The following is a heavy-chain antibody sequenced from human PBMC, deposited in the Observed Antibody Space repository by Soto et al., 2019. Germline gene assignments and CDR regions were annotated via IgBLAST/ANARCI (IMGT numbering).Heavy chain of an antibody. V-gene: IGHV3-9*01. D-gene: IGHD4-17*01. CDR1: GFTFDDYA. CDR3: AKDAGDYGDYYFDY. CDR2: ISWNSGSI. J-gene: IGHJ4*02. Sequence: GGSLRLSCAASGFTFDDYAMHWVRQAPGKGLEWVSGISWNSGSIGYADSVKGRFTISRDNAKNSLYLQMNSLRAEDTALYYCAKDAGDYGDYYFDYWGQGTLVTVSS.